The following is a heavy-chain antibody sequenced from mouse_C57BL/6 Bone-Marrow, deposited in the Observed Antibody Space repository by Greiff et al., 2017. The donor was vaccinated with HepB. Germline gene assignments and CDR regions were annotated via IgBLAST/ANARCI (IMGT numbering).Heavy chain of an antibody. CDR2: IYPGGGYT. D-gene: IGHD2-3*01. J-gene: IGHJ4*01. CDR3: ARGDGYYVTKGYYAMDY. Sequence: VHVKQSGAELVRPGTSVKMSCKASGYTFTNYWIGWAKQRPGHGLEWIGDIYPGGGYTNYNEKFKGKATLTADKSSSTAYMQFSSLTSEDSAVYYCARGDGYYVTKGYYAMDYWGQGTSVTVSS. V-gene: IGHV1-63*01. CDR1: GYTFTNYW.